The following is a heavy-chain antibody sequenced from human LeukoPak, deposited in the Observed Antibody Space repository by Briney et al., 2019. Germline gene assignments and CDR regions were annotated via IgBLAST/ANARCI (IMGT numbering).Heavy chain of an antibody. V-gene: IGHV3-74*01. Sequence: GGSLRLSCAASGFTLNTYWMHWVRQAPGKGLVWVSRIKSDGTITSYADPVKGRFTISRDNAKNTLYLQMNSLRAEDTAVYYCARGNSGSNFDFWGHGSLVTVSS. CDR3: ARGNSGSNFDF. CDR2: IKSDGTIT. J-gene: IGHJ4*01. D-gene: IGHD6-19*01. CDR1: GFTLNTYW.